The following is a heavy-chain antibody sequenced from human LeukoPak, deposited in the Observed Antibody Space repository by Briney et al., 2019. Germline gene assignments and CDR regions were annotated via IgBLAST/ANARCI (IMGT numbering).Heavy chain of an antibody. CDR3: AKSGSPGPWFYYGLGV. V-gene: IGHV3-30-3*02. J-gene: IGHJ6*02. Sequence: GGSLRPSCAAAGFTFTTYTIYWVRQAPGKGLEWVAVISSDGGNKYCSDTVKGRCSISRDNSKNTLHLQMNSLRPDDTALYYCAKSGSPGPWFYYGLGVWGQGTAVTVSS. D-gene: IGHD3-9*01. CDR2: ISSDGGNK. CDR1: GFTFTTYT.